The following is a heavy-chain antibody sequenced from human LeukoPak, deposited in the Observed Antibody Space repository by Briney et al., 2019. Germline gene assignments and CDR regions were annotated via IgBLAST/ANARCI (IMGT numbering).Heavy chain of an antibody. Sequence: PSETLSLTCTVSGDSISRSSYWGWIRQSPGKGLEWIGTINHSGSTNYNPSLKSRVTISVDTSKNQFSLKLSSVTAADTAVYYCAVRGSLWSGYLRGKYYFDYWGQGTLVTVSS. CDR1: GDSISRSSY. J-gene: IGHJ4*02. CDR3: AVRGSLWSGYLRGKYYFDY. D-gene: IGHD3-3*01. V-gene: IGHV4-39*07. CDR2: INHSGST.